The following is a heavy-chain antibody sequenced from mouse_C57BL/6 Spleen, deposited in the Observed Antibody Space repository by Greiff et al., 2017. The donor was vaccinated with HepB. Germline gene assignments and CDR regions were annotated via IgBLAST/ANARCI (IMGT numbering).Heavy chain of an antibody. V-gene: IGHV5-4*01. CDR1: GFTFSSYA. D-gene: IGHD4-1*01. Sequence: EVNLVESGGGLVKPGGSLKLSCAASGFTFSSYAMSWVRQTPEKRLEWVATISDGGSYTYYPDNVKGRFTISRDNAKNNLYLQMSHLKSEDTAMYYCARDAGTRFAYWGQGTLVTVSA. CDR3: ARDAGTRFAY. CDR2: ISDGGSYT. J-gene: IGHJ3*01.